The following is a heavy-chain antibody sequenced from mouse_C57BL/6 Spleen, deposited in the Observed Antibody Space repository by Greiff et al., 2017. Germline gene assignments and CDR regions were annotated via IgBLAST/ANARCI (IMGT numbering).Heavy chain of an antibody. Sequence: QVQLKQPGAELVKPGASVKLSCKASGYTFTSYWMQWVKQRPGQGLEWIGEIDPSDSYTNYNQKFKGKATLTVDTSSSTAYMQLSSLTSEDSAVYYCASHYGSSLYAMDYWGQGTSVTVSS. J-gene: IGHJ4*01. CDR2: IDPSDSYT. D-gene: IGHD1-1*01. V-gene: IGHV1-50*01. CDR3: ASHYGSSLYAMDY. CDR1: GYTFTSYW.